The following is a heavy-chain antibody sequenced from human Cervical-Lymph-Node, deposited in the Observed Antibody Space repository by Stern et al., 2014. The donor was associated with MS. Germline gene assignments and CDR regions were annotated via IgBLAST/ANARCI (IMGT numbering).Heavy chain of an antibody. CDR2: IRSKTNGYTT. CDR3: ARVARSSSFDY. V-gene: IGHV3-72*01. CDR1: GFTFSDHH. D-gene: IGHD3-10*01. J-gene: IGHJ4*02. Sequence: EVQLVESGRGLVQPGGSLRLSCAASGFTFSDHHMDWVRQAPGKGLEWVGRIRSKTNGYTTEYAASVKGRFTILRDDSRNSLYLQMSGLKTEDTAVYYCARVARSSSFDYWGQGTLVTVSS.